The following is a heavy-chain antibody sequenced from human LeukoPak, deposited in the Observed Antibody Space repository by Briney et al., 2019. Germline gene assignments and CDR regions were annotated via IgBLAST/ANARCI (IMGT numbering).Heavy chain of an antibody. D-gene: IGHD6-13*01. CDR3: ARDQGSLTRSWYTGY. J-gene: IGHJ4*02. V-gene: IGHV1-2*06. CDR1: GYTFTGYH. Sequence: ASMKVSCKASGYTFTGYHIHWVRQAPGQGLEWMGRINPYSGDTNFAQKFQGRVTMTRDTSITTAYMDLSSLTPDDTAVYFCARDQGSLTRSWYTGYWGQGTQVTVSS. CDR2: INPYSGDT.